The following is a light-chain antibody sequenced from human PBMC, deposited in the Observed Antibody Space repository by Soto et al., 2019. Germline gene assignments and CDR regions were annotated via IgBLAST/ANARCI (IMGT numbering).Light chain of an antibody. Sequence: QSALTQPPSASGSPGQSVTISCTGTSSDVGGYNFVSWYQQHPGKAPKLIIYDVTKRPSGVPGRLSGSKSGNTASLTVSGLQAEDEADYYCASYTGSGLLFGGRNKLTVL. CDR1: SSDVGGYNF. CDR2: DVT. V-gene: IGLV2-8*01. J-gene: IGLJ2*01. CDR3: ASYTGSGLL.